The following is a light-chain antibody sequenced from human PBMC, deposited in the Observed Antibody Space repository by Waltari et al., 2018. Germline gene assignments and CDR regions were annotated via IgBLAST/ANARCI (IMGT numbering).Light chain of an antibody. Sequence: QSALTQPASVSGSPGQSITISCTGTSSDVGSYNLVSWYQHQPGKAPKLMIDEARKRPSGVSNRFSGSKSGNTASLTISGLQAEDEADYYCCSYAGSWVFGGGTKLTVL. CDR3: CSYAGSWV. V-gene: IGLV2-23*01. CDR2: EAR. CDR1: SSDVGSYNL. J-gene: IGLJ3*02.